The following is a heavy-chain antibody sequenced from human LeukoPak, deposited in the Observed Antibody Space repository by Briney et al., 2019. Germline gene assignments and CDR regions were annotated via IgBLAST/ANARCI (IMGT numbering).Heavy chain of an antibody. CDR3: ATGALVEWLSFDY. J-gene: IGHJ4*02. CDR1: GGTFSSYA. Sequence: SVKVSCKASGGTFSSYAISWVRQAPGQGLEWMGRIIPILGIANYAQKFQGRVTMTEDTSTDTAYMELSSLRSEDTAVYYCATGALVEWLSFDYWGQGTLVTVSS. V-gene: IGHV1-69*04. CDR2: IIPILGIA. D-gene: IGHD3-3*01.